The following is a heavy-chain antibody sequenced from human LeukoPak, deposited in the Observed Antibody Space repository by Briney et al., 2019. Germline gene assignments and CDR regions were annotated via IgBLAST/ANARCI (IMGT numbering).Heavy chain of an antibody. CDR1: GASISSSTYH. D-gene: IGHD3-9*01. CDR2: TFFSGST. J-gene: IGHJ4*02. Sequence: SETLSLTCSVSGASISSSTYHWGWIRQPPGKGLEWIGSTFFSGSTYYNPSLKSRVTVSVDTSKNQFSLRLSSVTAADTAVYYCARHGIDVLLKDYYFDYWGQGTLVTVSS. CDR3: ARHGIDVLLKDYYFDY. V-gene: IGHV4-39*01.